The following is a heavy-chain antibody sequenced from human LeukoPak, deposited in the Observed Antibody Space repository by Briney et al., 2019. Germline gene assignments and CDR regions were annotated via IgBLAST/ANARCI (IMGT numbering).Heavy chain of an antibody. J-gene: IGHJ4*02. Sequence: GGSLRLSCAASGFTFSSYSMNWVRQAPGKGLEWGSSISSSSSYIYYADSVKGRFTISRDNAKNSLYLQMNSLRAQDTAVYYCARLGPDMSASAGFCTSTSCYGIGYWGQGTLVTVSS. D-gene: IGHD2-2*01. CDR3: ARLGPDMSASAGFCTSTSCYGIGY. CDR2: ISSSSSYI. CDR1: GFTFSSYS. V-gene: IGHV3-21*01.